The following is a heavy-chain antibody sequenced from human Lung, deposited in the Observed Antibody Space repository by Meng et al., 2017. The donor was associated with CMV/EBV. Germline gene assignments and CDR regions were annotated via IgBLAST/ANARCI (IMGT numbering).Heavy chain of an antibody. CDR1: GFTFSSYE. V-gene: IGHV3-48*03. D-gene: IGHD3-10*01. J-gene: IGHJ6*02. CDR3: ARVPRSRYYYYGMDV. CDR2: ISSSGSTI. Sequence: SXKISXAASGFTFSSYEMNWVRQAPGKGLEWVSYISSSGSTIYYADSVKGRFTISRDNAKNSLYLQMNSLRAEDTAVYYCARVPRSRYYYYGMDVWGQRTTVXVSS.